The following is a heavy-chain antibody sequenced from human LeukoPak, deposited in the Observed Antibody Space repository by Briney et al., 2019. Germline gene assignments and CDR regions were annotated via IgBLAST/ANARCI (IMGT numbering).Heavy chain of an antibody. Sequence: SETLSLTCAVYGGSFSGYDWSWIRQPPGQGLEWIGEINHSGSTNYNPSLKSRLTISVDTSKNQFSLKLTSVTAADTAVYYCARGGVRQWLVNYFQHWGQGTLVTVSS. CDR2: INHSGST. CDR1: GGSFSGYD. J-gene: IGHJ1*01. V-gene: IGHV4-34*01. CDR3: ARGGVRQWLVNYFQH. D-gene: IGHD6-19*01.